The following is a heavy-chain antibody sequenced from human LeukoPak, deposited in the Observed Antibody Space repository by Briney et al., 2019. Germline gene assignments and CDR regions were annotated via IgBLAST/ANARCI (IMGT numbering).Heavy chain of an antibody. D-gene: IGHD3-22*01. CDR2: IYPGDSDT. J-gene: IGHJ5*02. V-gene: IGHV5-51*01. CDR1: GYSFTSYW. CDR3: ARLGLGYYDSSGYYYGDNWFDP. Sequence: HGESLKISCKGSGYSFTSYWIGWVRQMPGKGLEWMGIIYPGDSDTRYSPSFQGQVTISADKSISTAYLQWSSLKASDTAMYYCARLGLGYYDSSGYYYGDNWFDPWGQGTLVTVSS.